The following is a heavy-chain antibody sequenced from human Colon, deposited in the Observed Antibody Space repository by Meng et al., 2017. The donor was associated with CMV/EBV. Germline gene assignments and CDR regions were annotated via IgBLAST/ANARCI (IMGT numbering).Heavy chain of an antibody. CDR2: IYYSGST. J-gene: IGHJ4*02. D-gene: IGHD4/OR15-4a*01. CDR1: GGSISSYY. CDR3: ARVDYSGNYDY. V-gene: IGHV4-59*01. Sequence: SETLSLTCSASGGSISSYYWSWIRQPPGKGLEWIGYIYYSGSTNYSPSLKSRVTISVDTSKNHFSLNLTSVTAADTAVYYCARVDYSGNYDYWGQGTLVTVSS.